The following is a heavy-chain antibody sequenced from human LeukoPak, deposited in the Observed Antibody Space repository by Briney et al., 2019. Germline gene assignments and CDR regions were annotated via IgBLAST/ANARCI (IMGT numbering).Heavy chain of an antibody. V-gene: IGHV3-23*01. Sequence: GGSLRLSRAASGFTSSTYAMSWVRQAPGKGLEWVSTISGSGGSTYYADSVKGRFTISRDNSKNTLYLQMNSLRAEDTAVYYCASHPYLWFGEYHFDSWGQGTLVTVSS. D-gene: IGHD3-10*01. CDR3: ASHPYLWFGEYHFDS. J-gene: IGHJ4*02. CDR2: ISGSGGST. CDR1: GFTSSTYA.